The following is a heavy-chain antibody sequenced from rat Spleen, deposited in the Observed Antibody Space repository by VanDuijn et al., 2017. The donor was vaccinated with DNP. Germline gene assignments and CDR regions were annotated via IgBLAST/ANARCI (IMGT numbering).Heavy chain of an antibody. CDR3: ARSTITAISNWFAY. Sequence: EVQLVESGGGLVQPGRSLKLSCVASGFTFNKYWMTWIRQVPGQGLEWVASISGSGGNTYYPDSVKGRFTVSRDNAKNTLYLQMNSLRSEDTATYYCARSTITAISNWFAYWGQGTLVTVSS. V-gene: IGHV5-31*01. CDR1: GFTFNKYW. J-gene: IGHJ3*01. D-gene: IGHD1-2*01. CDR2: ISGSGGNT.